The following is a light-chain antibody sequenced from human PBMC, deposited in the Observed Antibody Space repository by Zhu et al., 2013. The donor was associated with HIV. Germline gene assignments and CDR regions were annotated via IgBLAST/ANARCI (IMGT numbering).Light chain of an antibody. V-gene: IGKV1D-13*01. Sequence: AIQLTQPPSSLSASVGDSVTITCRASQAINSDLAWYQQRPGTAPKLLIYDASRLHTGVPLRFSGSGSGTDFTLSITSLQPEDFATYYCQQFNHHVTFGGRDQGG. CDR2: DAS. CDR3: QQFNHHVT. CDR1: QAINSD. J-gene: IGKJ4*01.